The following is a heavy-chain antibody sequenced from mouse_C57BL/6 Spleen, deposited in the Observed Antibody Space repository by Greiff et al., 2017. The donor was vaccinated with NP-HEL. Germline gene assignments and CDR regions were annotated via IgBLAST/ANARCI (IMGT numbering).Heavy chain of an antibody. CDR3: ARGRLLGDY. J-gene: IGHJ2*01. CDR1: GYTFTSYW. Sequence: QVQLQQPGAELVMPGASVKLSCKASGYTFTSYWMHWVKQRPRQGLEWIGEIDPSDSYTNYNQKFKGKSTLTVDKSSSTAYMQLSSLTSEDSAVYYCARGRLLGDYWGQGTTLTVSS. CDR2: IDPSDSYT. D-gene: IGHD2-3*01. V-gene: IGHV1-69*01.